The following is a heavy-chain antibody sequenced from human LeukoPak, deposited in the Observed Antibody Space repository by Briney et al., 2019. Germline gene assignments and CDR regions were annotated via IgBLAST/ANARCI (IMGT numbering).Heavy chain of an antibody. Sequence: PGGSLRLSCAASGFTFSSYAMNWVRQAPGKGLEWISSISGSGDNTYYADSVKGRFTISRDNSKNTLYLQMNSLRAEDTAVYYCAKDRIYIRQWLVPDAFDIWGQGTMVTVSS. CDR2: ISGSGDNT. CDR3: AKDRIYIRQWLVPDAFDI. CDR1: GFTFSSYA. V-gene: IGHV3-23*01. J-gene: IGHJ3*02. D-gene: IGHD6-19*01.